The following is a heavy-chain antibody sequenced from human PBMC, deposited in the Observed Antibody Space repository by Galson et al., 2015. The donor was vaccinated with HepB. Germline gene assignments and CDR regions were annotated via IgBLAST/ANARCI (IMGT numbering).Heavy chain of an antibody. CDR2: ISYSGGTT. Sequence: LRLSCATSGFTFGDYAMRWVRQAPGKGLEWVSGISYSGGTTYYTDSVKGRFTISRDNSKNTLYLQMNSLRAEDTAVYYCAKDMRVRGATDAFDVWGQGTMVTVSS. CDR1: GFTFGDYA. J-gene: IGHJ3*01. D-gene: IGHD3-10*01. V-gene: IGHV3-23*01. CDR3: AKDMRVRGATDAFDV.